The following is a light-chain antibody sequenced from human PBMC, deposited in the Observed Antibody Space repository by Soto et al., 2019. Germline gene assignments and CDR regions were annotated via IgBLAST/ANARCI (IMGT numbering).Light chain of an antibody. CDR3: QQSFSAPRT. J-gene: IGKJ1*01. Sequence: DIQMTQSPSSLSASVGDRVTITCRSSQSISFYLNWYQQRPGKPPSLLIYAGSSLQEGVPSRFSGSGSGTHFTLTISGLQPEDFAPYYCQQSFSAPRTFGQGTRV. CDR1: QSISFY. CDR2: AGS. V-gene: IGKV1-39*01.